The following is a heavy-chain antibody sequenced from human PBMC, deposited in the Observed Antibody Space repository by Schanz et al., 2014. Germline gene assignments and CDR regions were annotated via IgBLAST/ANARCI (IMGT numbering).Heavy chain of an antibody. V-gene: IGHV1-2*06. CDR2: INPNSGGT. CDR1: GHPFTAYY. Sequence: QVQLVQSGAEVKKPGASVKVSCKASGHPFTAYYMHWVRQAPGQGLEWMGRINPNSGGTNYAENFQGRVAMTRDTSTSTVYMELSSLRSEDTAVYYCARGTRVRTTDFWSGLYYFDYWGQGTLVTVSS. J-gene: IGHJ4*02. D-gene: IGHD3-3*01. CDR3: ARGTRVRTTDFWSGLYYFDY.